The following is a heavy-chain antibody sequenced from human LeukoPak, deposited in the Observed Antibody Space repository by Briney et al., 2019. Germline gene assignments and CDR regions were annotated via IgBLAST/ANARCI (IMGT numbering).Heavy chain of an antibody. CDR1: GYTSTSYD. CDR2: MNPNSGNT. Sequence: ASVKVSCKASGYTSTSYDINWVRQATGQGLEWMGWMNPNSGNTGYAQKFQGRVTMTRNTSISTAYMELSSLRSEDTAVYYCARARLTSRRAYSSSLSWFDPWGQGTLVTVSS. D-gene: IGHD6-13*01. J-gene: IGHJ5*02. V-gene: IGHV1-8*01. CDR3: ARARLTSRRAYSSSLSWFDP.